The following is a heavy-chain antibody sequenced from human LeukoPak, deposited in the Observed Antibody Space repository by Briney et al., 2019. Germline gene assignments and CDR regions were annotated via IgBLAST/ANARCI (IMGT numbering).Heavy chain of an antibody. J-gene: IGHJ5*02. Sequence: SETLSLTCAVSGYAISSGYYWGWIRQPPGKGLEWIGSFYPGGSTYYNPSLKSRVTISADTSKNQFSLKLTSVTAADTAVYYCARHRYFFGSGSYEVDWFDPWGQGTLATVSS. V-gene: IGHV4-38-2*01. D-gene: IGHD3-10*01. CDR1: GYAISSGYY. CDR2: FYPGGST. CDR3: ARHRYFFGSGSYEVDWFDP.